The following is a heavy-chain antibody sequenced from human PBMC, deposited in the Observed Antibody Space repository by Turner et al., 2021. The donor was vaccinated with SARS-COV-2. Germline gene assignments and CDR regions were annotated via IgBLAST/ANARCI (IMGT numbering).Heavy chain of an antibody. CDR2: ISHSGTT. J-gene: IGHJ4*02. CDR1: GGSSSGYY. D-gene: IGHD6-6*01. CDR3: ARDIADRRRAFDY. V-gene: IGHV4-34*01. Sequence: QVRLQQCGAGRFKPSETLSLTCAVHGGSSSGYYCSWIRQPPGKGLEWLGEISHSGTTNYNPALKNRVTISKDTSKTQFSLKLSSVTAADTGVYYCARDIADRRRAFDYWGQGTQVTVSS.